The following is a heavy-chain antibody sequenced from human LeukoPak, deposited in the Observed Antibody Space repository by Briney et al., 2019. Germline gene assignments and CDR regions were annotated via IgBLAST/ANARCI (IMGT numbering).Heavy chain of an antibody. V-gene: IGHV4-4*07. CDR2: IYTSGST. CDR3: ARDRRSAAAGSPSTNWFDP. J-gene: IGHJ5*02. D-gene: IGHD6-13*01. CDR1: GGPISSYY. Sequence: SETLSLTCTVSGGPISSYYWSWIRQPAGKGLEWIGRIYTSGSTNYNPSLKSRVTMSVDTSKNQFSLKLSSVTAADTAVYYCARDRRSAAAGSPSTNWFDPWGQGTLVTVSS.